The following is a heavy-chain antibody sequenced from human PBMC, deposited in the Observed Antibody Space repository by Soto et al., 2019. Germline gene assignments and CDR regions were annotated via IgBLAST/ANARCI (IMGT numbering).Heavy chain of an antibody. J-gene: IGHJ5*02. CDR1: GGSFSGYY. CDR3: ARDLRAAGTGWFDP. CDR2: INHSGST. V-gene: IGHV4-34*01. Sequence: PSETLSLTCAVYGGSFSGYYWSWIRQPPGKGLEWIGEINHSGSTNYNPSRKSRVTISVDTSKNQFSLKLSSVTAADTAVYYCARDLRAAGTGWFDPWGQGTLVTVSS. D-gene: IGHD6-13*01.